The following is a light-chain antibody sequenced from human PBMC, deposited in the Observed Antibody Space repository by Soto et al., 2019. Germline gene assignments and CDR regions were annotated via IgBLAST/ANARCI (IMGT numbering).Light chain of an antibody. CDR3: QQYGSSPPTWT. CDR2: AAS. Sequence: ENVLTQSPGTLSLSPGERATLSCRASQSVSSSYLAWYQQKPGQAPRLLIYAASSRATGIPDRFSGSGSGTDFTLTISRLEPEDFAVYYCQQYGSSPPTWTFGQGTKVDI. CDR1: QSVSSSY. V-gene: IGKV3-20*01. J-gene: IGKJ1*01.